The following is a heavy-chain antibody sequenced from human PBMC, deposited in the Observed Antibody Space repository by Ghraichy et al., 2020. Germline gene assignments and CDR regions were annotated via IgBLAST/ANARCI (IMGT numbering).Heavy chain of an antibody. V-gene: IGHV4-34*01. D-gene: IGHD3-10*01. CDR3: ARSFRGFGESDY. CDR1: GGSFSGYY. CDR2: INHSGST. Sequence: SETLSLTCAVYGGSFSGYYWSWIRQPPGKGLEWIGEINHSGSTNYNPSLKSQVTISVDTSKNQFSLKLSSVTAADTAVYYCARSFRGFGESDYWGQGTLVTVSS. J-gene: IGHJ4*02.